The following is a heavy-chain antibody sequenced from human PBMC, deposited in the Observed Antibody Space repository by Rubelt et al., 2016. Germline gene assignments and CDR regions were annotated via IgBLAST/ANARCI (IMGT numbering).Heavy chain of an antibody. J-gene: IGHJ6*02. CDR1: GGSISSGSYY. Sequence: QLQLQESGPGLVKPSETLSLTCTVSGGSISSGSYYWGWIRQPPGKELEWLGSVYYSGRTYYNPSLKSRVSMSADTSKNQFSLKLSSVTAADTAVYYCARGGKQQLGPYYYVMDVWGQGTTVTVSS. CDR3: ARGGKQQLGPYYYVMDV. CDR2: VYYSGRT. D-gene: IGHD6-13*01. V-gene: IGHV4-39*07.